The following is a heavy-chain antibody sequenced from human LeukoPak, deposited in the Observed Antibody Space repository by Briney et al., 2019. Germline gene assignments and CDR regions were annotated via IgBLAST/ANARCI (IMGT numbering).Heavy chain of an antibody. CDR2: ISGTADTT. Sequence: PGGSLRLSCAGSGFYSNDYARYAMSWVCQAPGKGLEWVSAISGTADTTKYADSVKGRFTISRDNSKNTLYLQMNSLRAEDTAVYYCAKGWDNFYFYYYMDVWGKGTMVTVSS. D-gene: IGHD1-26*01. CDR3: AKGWDNFYFYYYMDV. V-gene: IGHV3-23*01. CDR1: GFYSNDYARYA. J-gene: IGHJ6*03.